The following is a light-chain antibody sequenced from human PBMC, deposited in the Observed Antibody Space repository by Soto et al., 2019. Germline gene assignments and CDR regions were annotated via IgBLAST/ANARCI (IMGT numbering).Light chain of an antibody. CDR1: QTMTSN. CDR2: AAS. V-gene: IGKV1-39*01. CDR3: QQSTNMPWT. J-gene: IGKJ1*01. Sequence: DIPMTQSPSSLSASVGDRVTITCRASQTMTSNLNLYQQKPGKAPKLLIYAASTVQTGVPLRFSGSGSGTDFTLTISSLQPEDFGTYYCQQSTNMPWTFGQGTKVEI.